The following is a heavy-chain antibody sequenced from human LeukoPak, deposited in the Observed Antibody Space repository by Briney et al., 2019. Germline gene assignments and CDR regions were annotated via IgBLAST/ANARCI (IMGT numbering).Heavy chain of an antibody. CDR2: IIPVLGIA. Sequence: GASVKVSCEASGGTFSSYAISWVRQTPGQGLVWMGRIIPVLGIANYTQKFQGRVTITADKSTSTAYMELSSMRSEDTAVYYCARARGTRLRIYYDSSGYKNHGVDYYYGMDGWGQGTTVTVPS. CDR3: ARARGTRLRIYYDSSGYKNHGVDYYYGMDG. V-gene: IGHV1-69*04. J-gene: IGHJ6*02. CDR1: GGTFSSYA. D-gene: IGHD3-22*01.